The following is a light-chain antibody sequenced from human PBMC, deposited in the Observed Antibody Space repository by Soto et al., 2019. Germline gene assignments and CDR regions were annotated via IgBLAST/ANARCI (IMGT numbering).Light chain of an antibody. CDR3: HLYGASPPT. V-gene: IGKV3-20*01. J-gene: IGKJ1*01. CDR2: GAS. Sequence: IVLAHAPGTLSFSPVEIATLSYRGSQSVSSSDLAWYQQKPGQAPRLLIYGASGRATGIPDRFSASGSGTDFTLTISRLEAEDSAVFYCHLYGASPPTFGQGTKVDIK. CDR1: QSVSSSD.